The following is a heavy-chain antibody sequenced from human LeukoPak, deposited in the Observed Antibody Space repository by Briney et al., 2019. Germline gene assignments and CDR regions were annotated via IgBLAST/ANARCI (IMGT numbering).Heavy chain of an antibody. D-gene: IGHD2-8*02. CDR3: ARDKDRRLVGYFDY. V-gene: IGHV3-48*03. J-gene: IGHJ4*02. Sequence: GGSLRLSCSASGFSFSNYEMICVRQAPGKGLEWVAYITNGGATKYYADSVKGRFTISRDDATNSLYLQINSLRVDDTAVYYCARDKDRRLVGYFDYWGQGTLVTVS. CDR2: ITNGGATK. CDR1: GFSFSNYE.